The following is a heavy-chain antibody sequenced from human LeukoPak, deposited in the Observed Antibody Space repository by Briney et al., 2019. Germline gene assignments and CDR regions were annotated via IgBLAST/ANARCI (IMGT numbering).Heavy chain of an antibody. CDR1: GFTFSSYA. V-gene: IGHV3-23*01. CDR3: AKDGGSSSWHWDP. J-gene: IGHJ5*02. D-gene: IGHD6-13*01. CDR2: ISGYGDT. Sequence: GGSLRLSCAASGFTFSSYAMSWVRQAPGWGLEWVSGISGYGDTYYADSVKGRFTISRDNSKDTLYLQMNSLRAEDTAVYHCAKDGGSSSWHWDPWGQGTLVTVSS.